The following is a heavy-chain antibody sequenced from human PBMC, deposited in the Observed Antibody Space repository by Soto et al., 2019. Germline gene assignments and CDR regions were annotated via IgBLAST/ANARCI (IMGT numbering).Heavy chain of an antibody. Sequence: GESLTISCTGSGFSFRSFWIGWVRQMPGKGLEWMGIIYPGDSDTRYSPSFQGQVTISADKSISTAYLQWSSLKASDTAMYYCARSFCSGGSCDDDNYYSMEFWGQGTTVTV. CDR1: GFSFRSFW. J-gene: IGHJ6*02. D-gene: IGHD2-15*01. CDR3: ARSFCSGGSCDDDNYYSMEF. CDR2: IYPGDSDT. V-gene: IGHV5-51*01.